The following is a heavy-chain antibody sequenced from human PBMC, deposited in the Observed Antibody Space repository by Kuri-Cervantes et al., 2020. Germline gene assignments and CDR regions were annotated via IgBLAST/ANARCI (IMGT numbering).Heavy chain of an antibody. CDR1: GYTFTSYY. CDR3: ARARKDGKGRYYYGMDV. Sequence: ASVKVSCKASGYTFTSYYMHWVRQAPGQGLEWMGIINPSGGSTSYAQKFQGRVTMTRDTSTSTVYMELSSLRSEDTAVYYCARARKDGKGRYYYGMDVWGQGTTVTDSS. D-gene: IGHD1-14*01. CDR2: INPSGGST. J-gene: IGHJ6*02. V-gene: IGHV1-46*01.